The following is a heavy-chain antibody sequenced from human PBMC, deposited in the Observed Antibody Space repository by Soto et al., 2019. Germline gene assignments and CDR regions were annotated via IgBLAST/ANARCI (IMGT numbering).Heavy chain of an antibody. D-gene: IGHD3-3*01. CDR3: ARVGDMAYKD. J-gene: IGHJ4*02. CDR2: ISSSGTTI. CDR1: GFTLSDHY. V-gene: IGHV3-11*01. Sequence: QVQLVESGGDLVKPGGSLRLSCTASGFTLSDHYMTWIRQAPGRGLEWVSYISSSGTTINYADSVRGRFTISRDNAKNSLYLQMNSLRVEDTAVYYWARVGDMAYKDWGQGALVTVSS.